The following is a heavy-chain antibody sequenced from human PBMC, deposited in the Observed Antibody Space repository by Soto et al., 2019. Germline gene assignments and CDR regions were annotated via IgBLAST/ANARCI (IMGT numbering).Heavy chain of an antibody. CDR3: ARERSAAGTGWFDP. CDR2: MNPNSGNT. J-gene: IGHJ5*02. D-gene: IGHD6-13*01. CDR1: GYTFTSYV. Sequence: QVQLVQSGAEVKKPGASVKVSCKASGYTFTSYVINWVRQATGQGLEGMVWMNPNSGNTGYAQKFQGRVTMTRNTSIITAYIELVSLRSEDTAVYYCARERSAAGTGWFDPWGQGTLVTVSS. V-gene: IGHV1-8*01.